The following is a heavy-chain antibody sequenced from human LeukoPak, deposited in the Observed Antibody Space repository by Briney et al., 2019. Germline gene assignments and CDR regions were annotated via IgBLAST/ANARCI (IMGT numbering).Heavy chain of an antibody. CDR1: GFTFSSYS. CDR2: ISSSSSYI. Sequence: PGGSLRLSCAASGFTFSSYSMNWVRQAPGKGLEWVSSISSSSSYIYYADSEKGRFTISRDNAKNSLYLQMNSLRAEDTAVYYCAREIAVAGTNADYWGQGTLVTVSS. CDR3: AREIAVAGTNADY. D-gene: IGHD6-19*01. J-gene: IGHJ4*02. V-gene: IGHV3-21*01.